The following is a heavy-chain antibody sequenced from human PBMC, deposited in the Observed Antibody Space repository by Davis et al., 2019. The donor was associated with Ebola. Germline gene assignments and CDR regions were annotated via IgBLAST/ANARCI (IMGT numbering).Heavy chain of an antibody. V-gene: IGHV1-46*01. D-gene: IGHD3-22*01. Sequence: ASVKVSCKASGYRFTSYYMHWVRQAPGQGLEWMGIINPITGGTSYAQNFQVRVNMTRDTSTSTVYMELSSLRSEDTAAYYCAREGGRYYDSSGYVFDIRGQGTMVKVSS. J-gene: IGHJ3*02. CDR3: AREGGRYYDSSGYVFDI. CDR2: INPITGGT. CDR1: GYRFTSYY.